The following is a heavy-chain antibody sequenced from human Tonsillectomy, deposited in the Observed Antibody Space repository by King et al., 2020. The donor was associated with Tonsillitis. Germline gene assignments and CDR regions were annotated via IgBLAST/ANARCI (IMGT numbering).Heavy chain of an antibody. Sequence: VQLVESGGGVVQPGRSLRLSCAASGFTFSSYAIHWVRQAPGKGLEWVAIMSFDGSNKYYADSVKGRFTISRDNSKNTLYLQMNSVRAEDTAIYYCARDGGDTWGSSYFDYWGQGALVTVSS. CDR1: GFTFSSYA. CDR3: ARDGGDTWGSSYFDY. V-gene: IGHV3-30*04. J-gene: IGHJ4*02. D-gene: IGHD3-16*01. CDR2: MSFDGSNK.